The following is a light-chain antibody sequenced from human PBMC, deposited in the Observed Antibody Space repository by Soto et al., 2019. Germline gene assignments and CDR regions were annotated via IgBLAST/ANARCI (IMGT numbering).Light chain of an antibody. J-gene: IGKJ5*01. CDR3: QQSYSTRIT. CDR2: AAS. Sequence: DIQLTQSPASLSASVGDTVTITCRASQSITSYLNWYQQKPGTGPKLLIWAASSLQSGAPSRFSGSGSGTDFTLTISSLQPEDFATYYCQQSYSTRITFGQGTRLEIK. V-gene: IGKV1-39*01. CDR1: QSITSY.